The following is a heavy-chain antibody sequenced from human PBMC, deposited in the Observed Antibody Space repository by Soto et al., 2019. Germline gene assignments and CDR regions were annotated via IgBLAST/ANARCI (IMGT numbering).Heavy chain of an antibody. J-gene: IGHJ4*02. V-gene: IGHV4-31*03. CDR2: IYYSGST. CDR1: VGSLRSDGYS. Sequence: ICTVSVGSLRSDGYSWSWLRQHPGKGLEWIGYIYYSGSTYYTPSLKSRGAITVATPKNQFSLKLSSVTAADTAVYYCERALTPGDESNWGLQNVVTVSS. D-gene: IGHD4-17*01. CDR3: ERALTPGDESN.